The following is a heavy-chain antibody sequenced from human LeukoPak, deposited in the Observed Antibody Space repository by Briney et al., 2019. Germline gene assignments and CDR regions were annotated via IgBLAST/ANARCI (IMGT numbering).Heavy chain of an antibody. CDR3: ASVDYSFSMFV. V-gene: IGHV3-7*01. Sequence: PGGSLRLSCAASGFTFSSYAMSWVRQAPGKGLEWVANIKQGGNEKYYVDFVKGRFTISRDDAKNSLYLQMSSLRADDTAVYYCASVDYSFSMFVWGKGTTVTVS. J-gene: IGHJ6*03. CDR1: GFTFSSYA. D-gene: IGHD4-11*01. CDR2: IKQGGNEK.